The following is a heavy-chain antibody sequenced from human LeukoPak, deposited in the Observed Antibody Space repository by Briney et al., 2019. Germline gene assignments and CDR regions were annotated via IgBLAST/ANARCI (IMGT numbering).Heavy chain of an antibody. CDR1: GGSISSSSYY. CDR2: IYHSGST. V-gene: IGHV4-39*07. CDR3: ASRGLIEDGNDY. Sequence: PSETLSLTCTVSGGSISSSSYYWGWLRQPPGKGLEWIGSIYHSGSTYYNPSLKSRVTISVDTSKNQFSLKLSSVTAADTAVYYCASRGLIEDGNDYWGQGTLVTVSS. J-gene: IGHJ4*02. D-gene: IGHD3-10*01.